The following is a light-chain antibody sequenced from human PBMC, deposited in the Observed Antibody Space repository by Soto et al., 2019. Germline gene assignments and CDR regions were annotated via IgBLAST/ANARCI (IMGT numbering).Light chain of an antibody. CDR2: GAS. J-gene: IGKJ2*01. CDR3: QQYKSWPYT. CDR1: QSVSDK. V-gene: IGKV3-15*01. Sequence: ERVMTQSPATLSVSPGERATLSCRASQSVSDKSAWYQQKPGQAPRLLIFGASTRATGIPARFSGSGSGTEFTLTISSLQSEDFAVYYCQQYKSWPYTFGQGTKLEIK.